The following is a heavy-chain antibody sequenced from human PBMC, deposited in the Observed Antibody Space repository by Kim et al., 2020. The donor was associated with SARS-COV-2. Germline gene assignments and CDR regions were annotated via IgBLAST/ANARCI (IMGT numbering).Heavy chain of an antibody. V-gene: IGHV4-59*13. D-gene: IGHD3-10*01. CDR2: IYYSGST. Sequence: SETLSLTCTVSGGSISSYYWSWIRQPPGKGLEWIGYIYYSGSTNYNPSLKSRVTISVDTSKNQFSLKLSSVTAADTAVYYCARDYYGRVDPWGQGTLVTV. CDR3: ARDYYGRVDP. J-gene: IGHJ5*02. CDR1: GGSISSYY.